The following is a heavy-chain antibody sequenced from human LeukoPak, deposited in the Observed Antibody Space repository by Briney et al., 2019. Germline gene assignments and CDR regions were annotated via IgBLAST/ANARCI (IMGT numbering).Heavy chain of an antibody. CDR3: AKRRDAFDI. Sequence: GGSLRLSCAASGFTFSTYAMSWVRQAPGKGLEWVAAISGSGGTIYYAESVKGRFTISRDNSKNPLYLQMNSLRAEDTAVYYCAKRRDAFDIWGQGTMVTVSS. J-gene: IGHJ3*02. CDR2: ISGSGGTI. CDR1: GFTFSTYA. V-gene: IGHV3-23*01.